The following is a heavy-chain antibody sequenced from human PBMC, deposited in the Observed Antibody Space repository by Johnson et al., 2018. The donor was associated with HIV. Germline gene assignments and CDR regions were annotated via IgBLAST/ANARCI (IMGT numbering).Heavy chain of an antibody. D-gene: IGHD4-11*01. J-gene: IGHJ3*02. CDR3: ARVPFPRPTSPNYINDAFDI. CDR2: ISYDGNNK. V-gene: IGHV3-30-3*01. Sequence: QMLLVESGGGVVRPGRSLRLSCAASGFTFSSYAMHWVRQAPGKGLEWVAIISYDGNNKYYADSVKGRFTISRDNSKNTLYLQMNSLRLEDTALYYCARVPFPRPTSPNYINDAFDIWGQGTLVAVSS. CDR1: GFTFSSYA.